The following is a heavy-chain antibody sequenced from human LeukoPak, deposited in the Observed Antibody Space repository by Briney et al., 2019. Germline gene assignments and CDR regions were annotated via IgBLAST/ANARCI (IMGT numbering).Heavy chain of an antibody. CDR1: AYDFTGYY. CDR2: LNPNTGHA. Sequence: GASVKVSCKVVAYDFTGYYIHWVRQAPGRGPEWMGRLNPNTGHAVYAFKFQGRVTITRDTSSNTAYMELSSLRSEDTAVYYCATVWGEKFGTWYFDLWGRGTLVTVSS. V-gene: IGHV1-2*06. D-gene: IGHD3-10*01. J-gene: IGHJ2*01. CDR3: ATVWGEKFGTWYFDL.